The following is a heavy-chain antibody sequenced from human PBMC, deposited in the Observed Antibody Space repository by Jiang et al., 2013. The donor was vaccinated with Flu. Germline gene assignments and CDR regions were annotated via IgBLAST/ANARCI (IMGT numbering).Heavy chain of an antibody. CDR3: ARDGGGYCSSTSCYDY. V-gene: IGHV4-30-4*01. CDR1: GGSISSGDYY. D-gene: IGHD2-2*01. J-gene: IGHJ4*02. Sequence: GSGLVKPSQTLSLTCTVSGGSISSGDYYWSWIRQPPGKGLEWIGYIYYSGSTYYNPSLKSRVTISVDTSKNQFSLKLSSVTAADTAVYYCARDGGGYCSSTSCYDYWGQGTLVTVSS. CDR2: IYYSGST.